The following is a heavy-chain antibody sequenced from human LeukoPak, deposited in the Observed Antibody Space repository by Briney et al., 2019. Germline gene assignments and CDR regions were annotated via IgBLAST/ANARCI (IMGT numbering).Heavy chain of an antibody. V-gene: IGHV3-21*01. CDR2: ISSSSIYM. CDR1: GFTFSSYT. D-gene: IGHD6-13*01. J-gene: IGHJ6*02. Sequence: GGSLRLSCAASGFTFSSYTMNWVRQAPGKGLEWVSSISSSSIYMYYADSVKGRFTISRDNAKTSLYLELNSLRDEDTAVYFCARDLWPSSSWPHSGLDVWGQGTTVTVSS. CDR3: ARDLWPSSSWPHSGLDV.